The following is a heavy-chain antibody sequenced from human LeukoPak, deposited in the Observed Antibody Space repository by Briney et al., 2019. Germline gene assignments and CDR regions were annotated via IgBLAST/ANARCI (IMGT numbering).Heavy chain of an antibody. CDR3: ARDRSYTAMVKYYFDY. V-gene: IGHV1-18*01. CDR1: GYTFTGYG. J-gene: IGHJ4*02. CDR2: ISAYNGNT. D-gene: IGHD5-18*01. Sequence: AASVTVSCKASGYTFTGYGISWVRQAPGQGLEWMGWISAYNGNTKYAQKLRGRVTMTTDTSTSTAYMKLRSLRSDDTAVYYCARDRSYTAMVKYYFDYWGQGTLVTVSS.